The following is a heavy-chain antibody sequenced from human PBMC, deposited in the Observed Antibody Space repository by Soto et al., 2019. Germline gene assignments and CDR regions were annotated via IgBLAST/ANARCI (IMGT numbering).Heavy chain of an antibody. CDR3: TTDSRTTLPEIRFDY. D-gene: IGHD1-26*01. Sequence: PGGSLRLSCAASGFPFNNAWINWVRQVPGKELKWVRRVKSKADGGSVDYAAPVKGRFVVSRDDSKDIVYLQMNSLKIEDTGVYYCTTDSRTTLPEIRFDYWGHGTQVTVSS. CDR2: VKSKADGGSV. J-gene: IGHJ4*01. V-gene: IGHV3-15*07. CDR1: GFPFNNAW.